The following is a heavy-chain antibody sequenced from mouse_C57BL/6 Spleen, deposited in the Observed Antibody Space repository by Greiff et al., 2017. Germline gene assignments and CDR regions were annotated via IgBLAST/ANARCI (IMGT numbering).Heavy chain of an antibody. CDR2: IDPSDSET. V-gene: IGHV1-52*01. Sequence: VQLQQSGAELVRPGSSVKLSCKASGYTFTSYWMHWVKQRPIQGLEWIGNIDPSDSETHYNQKFKDKATLTVDKSSSTAYMQLSSLTSEDSAVYYCARGSIVTTYAMDYWGQGTSVTVSS. CDR1: GYTFTSYW. J-gene: IGHJ4*01. D-gene: IGHD2-5*01. CDR3: ARGSIVTTYAMDY.